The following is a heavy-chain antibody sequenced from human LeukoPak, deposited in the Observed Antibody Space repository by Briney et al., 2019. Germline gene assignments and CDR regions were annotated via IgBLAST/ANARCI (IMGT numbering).Heavy chain of an antibody. CDR1: GYTFSTYG. D-gene: IGHD1-26*01. V-gene: IGHV1-18*01. CDR3: ARNAGSYFEFAP. CDR2: ISGNSGNT. J-gene: IGHJ5*02. Sequence: ASVKVSCKTSGYTFSTYGLSWVRQAPGQGLEWMGWISGNSGNTHYAQKFQDRVTLTTDTSSTTAFMELRSLRSDDTAMYYCARNAGSYFEFAPWGQGTLVTVSS.